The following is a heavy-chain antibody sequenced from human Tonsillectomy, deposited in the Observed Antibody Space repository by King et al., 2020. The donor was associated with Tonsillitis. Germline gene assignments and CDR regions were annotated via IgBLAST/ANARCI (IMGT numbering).Heavy chain of an antibody. CDR3: AREDCSGGSCPSNLNWFDP. D-gene: IGHD2-15*01. CDR2: ISSNGYYI. Sequence: VQLVESGGGLVKPGGSLRLSCAASGFTFSSYTMNWVRQAPGKGLEWVSSISSNGYYIYYADSVKGRFTIYRDNARNSLSLQMSSLRAEDTAVYYCAREDCSGGSCPSNLNWFDPWGQGTLVTVSA. CDR1: GFTFSSYT. V-gene: IGHV3-21*01. J-gene: IGHJ5*02.